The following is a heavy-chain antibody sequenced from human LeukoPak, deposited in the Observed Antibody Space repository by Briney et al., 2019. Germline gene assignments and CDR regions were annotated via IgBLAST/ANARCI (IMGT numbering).Heavy chain of an antibody. V-gene: IGHV1-2*06. Sequence: GASVKVSCKASGYTFTGYYMHWVRQAPGQGLEWMGRINPNSGGTNYAQTLQGRVTMTRDTSISTAYMELSRLRSDDTAVYYCARPNVDSSGYWSYFDYWGQGTLVTVSS. J-gene: IGHJ4*02. CDR1: GYTFTGYY. CDR2: INPNSGGT. CDR3: ARPNVDSSGYWSYFDY. D-gene: IGHD3-22*01.